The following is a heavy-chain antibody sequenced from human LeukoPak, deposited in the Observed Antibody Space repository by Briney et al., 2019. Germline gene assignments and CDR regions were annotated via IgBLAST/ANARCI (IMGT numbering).Heavy chain of an antibody. V-gene: IGHV3-7*01. D-gene: IGHD5-24*01. CDR2: IKGDGSEK. Sequence: GGSLRLSCAASGFTFSSYWMRWVRLAPGKGLEWVANIKGDGSEKWYADSVKGRFTISRGNAQNSVHLQMNSLRAEDTAVYHCARDEYRSRWLHPWGQGTLVTVTS. J-gene: IGHJ5*02. CDR3: ARDEYRSRWLHP. CDR1: GFTFSSYW.